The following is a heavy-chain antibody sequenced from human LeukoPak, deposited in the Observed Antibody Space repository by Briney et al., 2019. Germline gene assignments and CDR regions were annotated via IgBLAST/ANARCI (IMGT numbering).Heavy chain of an antibody. CDR3: ARADYRGNYLVY. V-gene: IGHV3-74*01. J-gene: IGHJ4*02. CDR2: INPDGSSK. CDR1: AFTFSSYW. Sequence: PGGSLRLSCAASAFTFSSYWMHWVRQAPGKGLVWVSRINPDGSSKTYADSVKGRFTISRDNAKNTLYLQMNSLRVEDTAVYYCARADYRGNYLVYWGQGTLVTVSS. D-gene: IGHD1-26*01.